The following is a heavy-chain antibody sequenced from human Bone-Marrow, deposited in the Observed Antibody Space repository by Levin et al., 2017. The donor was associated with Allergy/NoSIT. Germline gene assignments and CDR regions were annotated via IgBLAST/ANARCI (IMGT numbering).Heavy chain of an antibody. D-gene: IGHD2-8*02. Sequence: SVKVSCKASGGSFSTYGIGWVRQAPGQGLEWMGGIIPMFGTTNYEQKFQGRVTITADDSRSTAYMELSRLRSDDTAVYYCARTRTGVGWYFDLWGRGTLVTVSS. J-gene: IGHJ2*01. CDR1: GGSFSTYG. CDR3: ARTRTGVGWYFDL. CDR2: IIPMFGTT. V-gene: IGHV1-69*13.